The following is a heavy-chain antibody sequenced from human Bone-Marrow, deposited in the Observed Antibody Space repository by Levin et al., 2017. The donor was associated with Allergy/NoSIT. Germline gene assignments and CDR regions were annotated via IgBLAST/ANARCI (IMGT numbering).Heavy chain of an antibody. D-gene: IGHD2-2*01. J-gene: IGHJ5*02. CDR1: GFTFSSYS. V-gene: IGHV3-48*01. Sequence: GGSLRLSCAASGFTFSSYSMNWVRQAPGKGLEWVSYISSSSSTIYYADSVKGRFTISRDNAKNSLYLQMNSLRAEDTAVYYCARGIVVVPARINWFDPWGQGTLVTVSS. CDR3: ARGIVVVPARINWFDP. CDR2: ISSSSSTI.